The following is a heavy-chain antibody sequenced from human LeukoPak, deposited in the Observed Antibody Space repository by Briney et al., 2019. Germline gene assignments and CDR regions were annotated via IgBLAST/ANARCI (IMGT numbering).Heavy chain of an antibody. CDR2: ISGGSSFT. V-gene: IGHV3-21*01. Sequence: GSLRLSCAASGFMFSNYGMSWVRQAPGKGLEWVSYISGGSSFTYYVDSVKGRFTISRDNAKNSLYLQMNSLRAEDTAVYYCARDLGYSSGPNYWGQGTRVTVSS. J-gene: IGHJ4*02. D-gene: IGHD6-19*01. CDR1: GFMFSNYG. CDR3: ARDLGYSSGPNY.